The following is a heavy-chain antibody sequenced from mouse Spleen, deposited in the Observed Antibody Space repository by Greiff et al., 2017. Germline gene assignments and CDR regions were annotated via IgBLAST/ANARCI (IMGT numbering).Heavy chain of an antibody. Sequence: VQLQQSGPELVKPGASVKMSCKASGYTFTDYNMHWVKQSHGKSLEWIGYINPNNGGTSYNQKFKGKATLTVNKSSSTAYMELRSLTSEDSAVYYCARWGIYYDYDEGFAYWGQGTLVTVSA. CDR2: INPNNGGT. V-gene: IGHV1-22*01. CDR3: ARWGIYYDYDEGFAY. J-gene: IGHJ3*01. D-gene: IGHD2-4*01. CDR1: GYTFTDYN.